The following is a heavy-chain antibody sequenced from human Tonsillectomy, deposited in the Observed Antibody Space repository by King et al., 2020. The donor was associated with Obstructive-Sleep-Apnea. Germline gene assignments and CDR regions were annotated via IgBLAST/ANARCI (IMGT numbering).Heavy chain of an antibody. D-gene: IGHD6-19*01. V-gene: IGHV5-51*01. CDR3: ARHAVAGGYYYYGMDV. Sequence: DVQLVESGAEVKKPGESLKISCKGSGYSFTSYWIGWVRQMPGKGLEWMGIIYPGDSDTRDSPSFQGQVTISADKPISNAYLQWSSLKASDTAMYYCARHAVAGGYYYYGMDVWGQGTTVTVSS. J-gene: IGHJ6*02. CDR2: IYPGDSDT. CDR1: GYSFTSYW.